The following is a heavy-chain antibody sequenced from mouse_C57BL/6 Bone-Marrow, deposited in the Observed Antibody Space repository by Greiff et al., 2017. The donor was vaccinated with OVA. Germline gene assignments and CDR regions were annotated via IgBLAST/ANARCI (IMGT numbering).Heavy chain of an antibody. J-gene: IGHJ2*01. CDR3: TTGRWDGYFDY. D-gene: IGHD4-1*01. V-gene: IGHV14-4*01. CDR2: IDPENGDT. Sequence: EVMLVESGAELVRPGASVKLSCTASGFNIKDDYMHWVKQRPEQGLEWIGWIDPENGDTEYASKFQGKATITADTSSNTAYLQLSSLTSEDTAVYYCTTGRWDGYFDYWGQGTTLTVSS. CDR1: GFNIKDDY.